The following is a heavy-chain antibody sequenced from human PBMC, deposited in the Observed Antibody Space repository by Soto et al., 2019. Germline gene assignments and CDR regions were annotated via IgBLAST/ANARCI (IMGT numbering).Heavy chain of an antibody. J-gene: IGHJ6*02. CDR3: VKDPRIAARPDYYYGMDV. Sequence: GGSLSLSCAASGFTFSSYAMSWVRQAPGKGLEWVSSISGSGGSTYSADSVKGRFTISRDNSKNTLYLQMISLRAEDTAVYYCVKDPRIAARPDYYYGMDVWGHGTTVTVSS. CDR2: ISGSGGST. D-gene: IGHD6-6*01. CDR1: GFTFSSYA. V-gene: IGHV3-23*01.